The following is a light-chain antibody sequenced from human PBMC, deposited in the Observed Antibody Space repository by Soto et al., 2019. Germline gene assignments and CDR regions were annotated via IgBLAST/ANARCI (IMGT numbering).Light chain of an antibody. CDR3: SSYVGSNKMV. J-gene: IGLJ2*01. CDR2: EVS. Sequence: QSALTQPPSASGSPGQSVTISCTGTSSDVGGYNYVSWYQQHPGKAPKLMIYEVSNRPSGVPDRFSGSKSGNSASLTVSGLQAEDEADYYCSSYVGSNKMVFGGGTKLTVL. CDR1: SSDVGGYNY. V-gene: IGLV2-8*01.